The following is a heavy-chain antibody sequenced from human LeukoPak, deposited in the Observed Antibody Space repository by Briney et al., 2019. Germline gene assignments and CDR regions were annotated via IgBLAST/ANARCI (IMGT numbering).Heavy chain of an antibody. V-gene: IGHV4-30-4*01. CDR1: GGSISSGDYY. J-gene: IGHJ4*02. CDR3: ARDLGYYGSGSYFVY. Sequence: SETLSLTCTVSGGSISSGDYYWRWIRQPPGKGLEWIGYIYYSRSTYYNPSLKSRVTISVDTSKHQFSLKLSAMTAADTAGYYCARDLGYYGSGSYFVYWGQGTLVTVSS. D-gene: IGHD3-10*01. CDR2: IYYSRST.